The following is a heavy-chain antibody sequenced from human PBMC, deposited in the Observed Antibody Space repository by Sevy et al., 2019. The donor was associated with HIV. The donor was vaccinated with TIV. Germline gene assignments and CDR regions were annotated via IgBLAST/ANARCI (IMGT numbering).Heavy chain of an antibody. J-gene: IGHJ5*02. V-gene: IGHV4-39*01. CDR1: GGSISSTSYY. CDR3: ARQSGYTSGWFWFDP. Sequence: SETLSLTCSVSGGSISSTSYYWGWIRQPPGKGLEWIGTIYYTGNTYYNPSLKSRVTISVDTSKNRFSLKLSSVTAADTAVYYCARQSGYTSGWFWFDPWGQGTLVTVSS. D-gene: IGHD6-19*01. CDR2: IYYTGNT.